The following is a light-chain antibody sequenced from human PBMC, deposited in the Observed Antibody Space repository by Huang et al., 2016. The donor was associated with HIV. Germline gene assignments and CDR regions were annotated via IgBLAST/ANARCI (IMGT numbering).Light chain of an antibody. CDR1: QSISSW. Sequence: DIQMTQSPSTLSASVGDRVTITCRASQSISSWLAWYQQKPGKAPKLLIYKASNLESGVPSRLSGSGSGTEFTLTISSLQPDDFATYYCQQYNSYPLTVGGGTKVQIK. CDR2: KAS. CDR3: QQYNSYPLT. J-gene: IGKJ4*01. V-gene: IGKV1-5*03.